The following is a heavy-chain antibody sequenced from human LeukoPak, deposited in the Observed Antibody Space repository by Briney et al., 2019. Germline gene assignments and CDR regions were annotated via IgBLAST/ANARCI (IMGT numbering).Heavy chain of an antibody. D-gene: IGHD2-21*02. V-gene: IGHV3-20*04. CDR3: AREWVVTAIPEEYYFDY. Sequence: GGSLRQSCAASAFTFDDYGRSWFRQAAGKEVEWVSGINWNGGSTGYADSVKGRFTISRDNAKTSLYLQMNSLRGEDTALYYCAREWVVTAIPEEYYFDYWGQGTLVTVSS. CDR2: INWNGGST. J-gene: IGHJ4*02. CDR1: AFTFDDYG.